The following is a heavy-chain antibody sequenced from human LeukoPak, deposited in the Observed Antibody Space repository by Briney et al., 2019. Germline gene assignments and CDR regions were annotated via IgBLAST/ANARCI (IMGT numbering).Heavy chain of an antibody. CDR3: ARARVVRGVMVNWFDP. D-gene: IGHD3-10*01. Sequence: SETLSLTCAVYGGSFSGYYWSWIRQPPGKGLEWIGEINHSGSTNYNPSLKSRVTISVDTSKNQFSLKLSSVTAAGTAVYYCARARVVRGVMVNWFDPWGQGTLVTVSS. V-gene: IGHV4-34*01. J-gene: IGHJ5*02. CDR2: INHSGST. CDR1: GGSFSGYY.